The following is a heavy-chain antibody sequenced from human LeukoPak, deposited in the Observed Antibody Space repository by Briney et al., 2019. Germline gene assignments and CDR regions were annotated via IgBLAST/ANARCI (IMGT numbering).Heavy chain of an antibody. CDR2: ISSSSYI. D-gene: IGHD3-22*01. J-gene: IGHJ4*02. CDR1: GFTFSSYS. Sequence: GGSLRLSCAASGFTFSSYSMNWVRQAPGKGLEWVSSISSSSYIYYADSVKGRFTISRDNAKNSLYLQMNSLRAEDTAVYYCAKASRLHYDSSGYYETNFDYWGQGTLVTVSS. V-gene: IGHV3-21*04. CDR3: AKASRLHYDSSGYYETNFDY.